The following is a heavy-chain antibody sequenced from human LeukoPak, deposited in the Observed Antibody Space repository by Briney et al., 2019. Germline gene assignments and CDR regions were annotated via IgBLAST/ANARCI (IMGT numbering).Heavy chain of an antibody. V-gene: IGHV3-23*01. D-gene: IGHD2-2*01. CDR3: AKTTYCSSTSCSYYYYGMDV. J-gene: IGHJ6*02. CDR1: GFTLGSANA. Sequence: GGSLRLSCAASGFTLGSANAMTWVRQAPGKGLEWVSAISGSGGSTYYADSVKGRFTISRDNSKNTLYLQMNSLRAEDTAVYYCAKTTYCSSTSCSYYYYGMDVWGQGTTVTVSS. CDR2: ISGSGGST.